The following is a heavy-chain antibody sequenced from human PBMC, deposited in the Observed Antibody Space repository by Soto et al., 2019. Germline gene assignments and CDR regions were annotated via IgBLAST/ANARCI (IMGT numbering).Heavy chain of an antibody. CDR3: ARVGESSDYGAKTGGVFNI. CDR2: ISAYNGNT. V-gene: IGHV1-18*01. CDR1: GYTFTSYG. Sequence: QVQLVQSGAEVKKPGASVKVSCKASGYTFTSYGISWVRQAPGQGLEWMGWISAYNGNTNYAQKPRGRTPMTTDTPRTTANWEMGGVRSDERAVYYCARVGESSDYGAKTGGVFNIGAKGKRVPFSS. D-gene: IGHD4-17*01. J-gene: IGHJ3*02.